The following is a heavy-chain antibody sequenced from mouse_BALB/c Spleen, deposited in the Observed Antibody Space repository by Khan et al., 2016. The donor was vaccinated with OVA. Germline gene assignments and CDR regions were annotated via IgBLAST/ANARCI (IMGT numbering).Heavy chain of an antibody. V-gene: IGHV5-17*02. CDR3: ARRRIFDGYYGGPMDY. D-gene: IGHD2-3*01. Sequence: EVELVESGGNLVQPGGSRKLSCAASGFTFSGFGMHWVRQAPEKGLEWVAYISSGSSTIYYADTVKGRFTISRDNPKNTLFLQMTSLRSEDTAMYYCARRRIFDGYYGGPMDYWGQGTSVTVSS. CDR1: GFTFSGFG. CDR2: ISSGSSTI. J-gene: IGHJ4*01.